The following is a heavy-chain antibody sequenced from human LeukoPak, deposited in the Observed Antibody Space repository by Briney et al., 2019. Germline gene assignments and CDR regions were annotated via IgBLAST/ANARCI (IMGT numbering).Heavy chain of an antibody. V-gene: IGHV3-11*01. Sequence: SGGSLRLSCAASGFTFSDYCMNWIRQAPGKGLEWVSYISDSGNTIHSADSVKGRFTISRDNAKNSLYLQMNSLRAEDTAVYYCARARDNWNYEAFDIWGQGTMVTVPS. CDR1: GFTFSDYC. D-gene: IGHD1-7*01. CDR2: ISDSGNTI. J-gene: IGHJ3*02. CDR3: ARARDNWNYEAFDI.